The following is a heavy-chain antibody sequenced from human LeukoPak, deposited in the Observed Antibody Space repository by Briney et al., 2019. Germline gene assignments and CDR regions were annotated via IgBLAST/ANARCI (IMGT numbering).Heavy chain of an antibody. CDR1: GFTVSSNY. CDR3: AGRYDYVWGSYRPTYTDY. V-gene: IGHV3-66*01. J-gene: IGHJ4*02. Sequence: GGSLRLSCAASGFTVSSNYMSWVRHAPGKGLEWVSVIYSGGSTYYADSVKGRFTISRDNSKNTLYLQMNSLRAEDTAVYYCAGRYDYVWGSYRPTYTDYWGQGTLVTVSS. CDR2: IYSGGST. D-gene: IGHD3-16*02.